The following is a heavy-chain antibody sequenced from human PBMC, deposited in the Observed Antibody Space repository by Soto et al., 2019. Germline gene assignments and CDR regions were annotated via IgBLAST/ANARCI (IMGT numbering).Heavy chain of an antibody. D-gene: IGHD6-19*01. Sequence: QLQLQESGPGLVKPSETLSLTCTVSGGSISSSNYYWGWIRQPPGKGLEWIGSIYYSGSTYYNPSLESRVTISVDTSKNQFSLKLSSVTAADTAVYYCARRGSSGWYGIFDYWGQGTLVTVSS. CDR1: GGSISSSNYY. CDR3: ARRGSSGWYGIFDY. J-gene: IGHJ4*02. V-gene: IGHV4-39*01. CDR2: IYYSGST.